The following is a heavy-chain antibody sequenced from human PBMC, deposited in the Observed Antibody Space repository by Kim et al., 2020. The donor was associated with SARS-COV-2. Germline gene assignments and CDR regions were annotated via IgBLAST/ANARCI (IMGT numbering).Heavy chain of an antibody. V-gene: IGHV3-21*01. CDR2: ISFSNSYI. CDR3: ARADPTVATIGSIDY. CDR1: GFSFSTFS. Sequence: GGSLRLSCVASGFSFSTFSMNWVRQAPGKGLEWVSSISFSNSYIYYADSLKGRFTISRDNAKNSLYLQLNSLTVEDTAVYYCARADPTVATIGSIDYWGQGTVVTVSS. J-gene: IGHJ4*02. D-gene: IGHD5-12*01.